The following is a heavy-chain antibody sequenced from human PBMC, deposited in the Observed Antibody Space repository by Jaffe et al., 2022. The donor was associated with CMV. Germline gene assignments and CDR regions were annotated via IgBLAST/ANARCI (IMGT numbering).Heavy chain of an antibody. CDR1: GFTFSGYW. D-gene: IGHD5-12*01. CDR2: IQPDGNAK. V-gene: IGHV3-7*01. J-gene: IGHJ6*02. Sequence: DEQLVESGGGLVQPGGSLRLSCAASGFTFSGYWMSWVRLAPGKGLEWVANIQPDGNAKYYVDSVKGRFTISRDNAKNSLYLQMNSLRAEDTAVYYCARRGYSGYSGWGYGMDVWGQGTTVTVSS. CDR3: ARRGYSGYSGWGYGMDV.